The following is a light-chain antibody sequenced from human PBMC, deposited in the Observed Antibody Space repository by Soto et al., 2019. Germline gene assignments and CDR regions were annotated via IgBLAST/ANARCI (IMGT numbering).Light chain of an antibody. J-gene: IGLJ3*02. Sequence: QSALTQPASVSGSPGQSITISCTGTSSDIGSNNYVSWFQQRPGKAPTLIIYEVSNRPSGVSTHFSGSKSGNTASLTISGLLPEDEAEYYCSSYTTTTRPFGGGTQLTVL. V-gene: IGLV2-14*01. CDR3: SSYTTTTRP. CDR2: EVS. CDR1: SSDIGSNNY.